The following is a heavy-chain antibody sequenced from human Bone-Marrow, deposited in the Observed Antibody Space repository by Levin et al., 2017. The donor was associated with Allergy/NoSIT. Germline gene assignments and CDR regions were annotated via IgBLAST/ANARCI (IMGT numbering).Heavy chain of an antibody. Sequence: SCAASGFTFSSYAIHWVRQAPGKGLEWVAVISYDGSNKYYADSVKGRFTIYRDNSKNTLYLQMNSLRAEDTAVYYCARDGDSSGPPYDYYYYGMDVWGQGTTVTVSS. CDR3: ARDGDSSGPPYDYYYYGMDV. V-gene: IGHV3-30*04. CDR2: ISYDGSNK. J-gene: IGHJ6*02. CDR1: GFTFSSYA. D-gene: IGHD6-19*01.